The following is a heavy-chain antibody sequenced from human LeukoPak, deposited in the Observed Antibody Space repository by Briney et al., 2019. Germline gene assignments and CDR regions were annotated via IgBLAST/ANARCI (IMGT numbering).Heavy chain of an antibody. J-gene: IGHJ4*02. D-gene: IGHD5-18*01. CDR2: IYYSGST. CDR3: ASGDTAMVLDY. V-gene: IGHV4-31*03. CDR1: GGSISSGGYY. Sequence: SETLSLTCTVSGGSISSGGYYWSWIRQHPGKGLEWIGYIYYSGSTYYNPSLKSRVTISVDTSKNQFSLKLSSVTAADTAVHYCASGDTAMVLDYWGQGTLVTVSS.